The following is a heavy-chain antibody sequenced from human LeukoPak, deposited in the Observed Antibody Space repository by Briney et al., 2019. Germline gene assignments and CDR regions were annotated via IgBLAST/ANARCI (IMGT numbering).Heavy chain of an antibody. D-gene: IGHD1-7*01. CDR1: GGSFSHYY. CDR3: ARRWNYGRNYYIDV. V-gene: IGHV4-34*01. CDR2: INDSGTI. J-gene: IGHJ6*03. Sequence: SETLSLTCAVYGGSFSHYYWSWIRQSTGMGLEWIREINDSGTINYNPSLMSRVTISLDKSKNQFSLKLSSATAADTAVYYCARRWNYGRNYYIDVWGKGATVSVSS.